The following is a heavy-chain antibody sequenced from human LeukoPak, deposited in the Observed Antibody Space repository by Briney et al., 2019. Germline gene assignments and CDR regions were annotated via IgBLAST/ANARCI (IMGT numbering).Heavy chain of an antibody. D-gene: IGHD2-2*02. V-gene: IGHV3-23*01. CDR3: AKAGGVVVPAAIPWFDP. Sequence: AGGSLRLSCAASGFTFSSYAMSWVRQAPGKGLEWVSAISGSGGSTYYADSVKGRFTISSDNSKNTLYLQMNSLRAEDTAVYYCAKAGGVVVPAAIPWFDPWGQGTLVTVSS. J-gene: IGHJ5*02. CDR1: GFTFSSYA. CDR2: ISGSGGST.